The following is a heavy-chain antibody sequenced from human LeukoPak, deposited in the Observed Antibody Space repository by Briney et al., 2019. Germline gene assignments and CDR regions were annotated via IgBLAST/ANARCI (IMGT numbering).Heavy chain of an antibody. D-gene: IGHD5-24*01. J-gene: IGHJ4*02. V-gene: IGHV1-8*01. CDR3: ARGLLTQRDGYKTLYY. Sequence: VASVKVSCKASGYTFTIYDINWVRQATGQGLEWMGWMDPNSGNAGFALRFQGRVTMTRNTPISTASMELSSLRSDDTAVYYCARGLLTQRDGYKTLYYWGQGSLVTVSS. CDR2: MDPNSGNA. CDR1: GYTFTIYD.